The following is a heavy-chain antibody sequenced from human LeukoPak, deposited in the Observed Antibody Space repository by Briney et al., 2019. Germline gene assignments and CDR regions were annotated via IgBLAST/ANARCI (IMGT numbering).Heavy chain of an antibody. J-gene: IGHJ5*02. CDR3: ARMLGAVADCGWFDP. V-gene: IGHV4-39*01. CDR2: IYYSGST. Sequence: PSETLSLTCTVSGGSISSSSYYWGWIRQPPGKGLERIGSIYYSGSTYYNPSLMSRVTISVDTSKNQFSLKLSSVTAADTAVYYCARMLGAVADCGWFDPWGQGALVTVSS. CDR1: GGSISSSSYY. D-gene: IGHD6-19*01.